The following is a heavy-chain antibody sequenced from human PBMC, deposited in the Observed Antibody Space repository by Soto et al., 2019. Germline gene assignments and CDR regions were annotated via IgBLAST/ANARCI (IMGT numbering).Heavy chain of an antibody. D-gene: IGHD4-17*01. V-gene: IGHV4-59*01. J-gene: IGHJ4*02. CDR3: ARVYGDYLDY. CDR2: IFYSGST. Sequence: SETLSLTCTVSGGSISSYYWSWIRQPPGKGLEWIGYIFYSGSTNYNPSLKSRVTISVDTSKNQFSLKLSSVTAADTAVYYCARVYGDYLDYWGQGTLVTVSS. CDR1: GGSISSYY.